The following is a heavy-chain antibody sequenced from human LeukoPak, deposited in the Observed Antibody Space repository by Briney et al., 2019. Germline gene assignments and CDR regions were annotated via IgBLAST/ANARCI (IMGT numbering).Heavy chain of an antibody. V-gene: IGHV3-9*01. Sequence: PGGSLRLSCAASGFTFDDYAMHWVRQAPGKGLEWVSGISWNSGSIGYADSVKGRFTISSDNAKNSLYLQMNSLRAEDTALYYCARAYSSGWQTPRFDYWGQGTLVTVSS. D-gene: IGHD6-19*01. CDR2: ISWNSGSI. J-gene: IGHJ4*02. CDR1: GFTFDDYA. CDR3: ARAYSSGWQTPRFDY.